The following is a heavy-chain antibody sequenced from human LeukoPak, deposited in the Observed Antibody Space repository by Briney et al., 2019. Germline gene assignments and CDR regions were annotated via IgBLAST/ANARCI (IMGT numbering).Heavy chain of an antibody. J-gene: IGHJ3*02. CDR2: IKQDGSEK. CDR1: GFTFSNYW. V-gene: IGHV3-7*01. CDR3: ARDVGPCSGGRCYDAFDI. Sequence: PGGSLRLSCAASGFTFSNYWMTWVRQAPGKGLEWVANIKQDGSEKYYVDSVKGRFTISRDDAKNSLFLQMNSLRAEDTAVYCCARDVGPCSGGRCYDAFDIWGLGTMVTVSS. D-gene: IGHD2-15*01.